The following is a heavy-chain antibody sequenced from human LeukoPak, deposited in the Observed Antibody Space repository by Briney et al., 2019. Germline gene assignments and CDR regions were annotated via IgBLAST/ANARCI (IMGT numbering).Heavy chain of an antibody. Sequence: PGGSLRLSCAASGFTFSAHAMHWVRQPTGKGPEWVSAIGTGGDTFYPGSVKGRFTISRENVKNSLYLQMNSLRAEDTAVYYCARQMTPHGNFDYWGQGTLVTVSS. J-gene: IGHJ4*02. D-gene: IGHD1-26*01. CDR3: ARQMTPHGNFDY. CDR2: IGTGGDT. V-gene: IGHV3-13*01. CDR1: GFTFSAHA.